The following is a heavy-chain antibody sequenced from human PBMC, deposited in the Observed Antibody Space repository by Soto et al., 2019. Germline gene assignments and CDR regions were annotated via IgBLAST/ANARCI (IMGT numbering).Heavy chain of an antibody. CDR1: GYTFTSYD. Sequence: QVQLVQSGAEVKKPGASVKVSCKASGYTFTSYDINWVRQATGQGLEWMGWMNPNSGNTGYAQKFQGRVTMTRHTSISTAYMELSSLRSEDTAVYYCARGGTYGDYGLVDAFDIWGQGTMVTVSS. CDR2: MNPNSGNT. D-gene: IGHD4-17*01. CDR3: ARGGTYGDYGLVDAFDI. J-gene: IGHJ3*02. V-gene: IGHV1-8*01.